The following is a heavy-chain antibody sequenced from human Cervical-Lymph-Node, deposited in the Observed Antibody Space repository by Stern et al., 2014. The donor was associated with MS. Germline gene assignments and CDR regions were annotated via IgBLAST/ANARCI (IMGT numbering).Heavy chain of an antibody. D-gene: IGHD4-17*01. CDR2: VNPTDGRT. CDR3: ANPLPYAN. J-gene: IGHJ1*01. Sequence: QVQLVQSGAEVKKPGASVKVSCKASGDTFASYPIHWLRQAPGQGTGWMGIVNPTDGRTTYAQTFQGRVTMTRDTSTRTVYMELSSLRAEDPAMYFCANPLPYANWGQGTRVTVSS. V-gene: IGHV1-46*03. CDR1: GDTFASYP.